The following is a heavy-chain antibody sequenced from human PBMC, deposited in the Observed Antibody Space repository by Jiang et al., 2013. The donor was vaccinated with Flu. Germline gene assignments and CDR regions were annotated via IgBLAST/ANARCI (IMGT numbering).Heavy chain of an antibody. CDR3: ARHSGYSYRVIYFDY. CDR2: IYYSGST. CDR1: GGSISSSSYY. D-gene: IGHD5-18*01. V-gene: IGHV4-39*01. J-gene: IGHJ4*02. Sequence: GLVKPSETLSLTCTVSGGSISSSSYYWGWIRQPPGKGLEWIGSIYYSGSTYYNPSLKSRVTISVDTSKNQFSLKLSSVTAADTAVYYCARHSGYSYRVIYFDYWGQGTLVTVSS.